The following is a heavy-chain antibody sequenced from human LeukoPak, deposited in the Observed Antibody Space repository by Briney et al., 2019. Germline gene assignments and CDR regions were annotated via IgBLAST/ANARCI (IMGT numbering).Heavy chain of an antibody. CDR3: AKDPSSWFGDNHFDY. Sequence: GGSLRLSCAASGFTFSTYGMHWVRQAPGKGLEWVAFIRYDGSNEYYADSVKGRFTISRDNSKNTLYLQMNSLRAEDTAVYYCAKDPSSWFGDNHFDYWGQGTLVTVSS. CDR1: GFTFSTYG. CDR2: IRYDGSNE. J-gene: IGHJ4*02. D-gene: IGHD3-10*01. V-gene: IGHV3-30*02.